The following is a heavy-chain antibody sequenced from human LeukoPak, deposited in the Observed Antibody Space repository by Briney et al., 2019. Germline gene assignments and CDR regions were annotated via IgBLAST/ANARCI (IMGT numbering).Heavy chain of an antibody. CDR2: IKSDGGT. D-gene: IGHD3-22*01. CDR1: GFTFSTYW. J-gene: IGHJ1*01. Sequence: PGGSLRLSCAASGFTFSTYWMHWVRQAPGKGLVWVSRIKSDGGTNYADSVKGRFTISRDNAKKTVSLQMNSLRPEETGVYYCARAPSEIGGYYPEYFRHWGQGTLVTVSS. V-gene: IGHV3-74*01. CDR3: ARAPSEIGGYYPEYFRH.